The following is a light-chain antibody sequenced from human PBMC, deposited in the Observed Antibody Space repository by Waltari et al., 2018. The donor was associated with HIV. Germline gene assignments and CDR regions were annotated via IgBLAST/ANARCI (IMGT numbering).Light chain of an antibody. V-gene: IGLV1-44*01. CDR1: NSNIGSST. CDR2: RNN. CDR3: ATWDDSLHGPV. Sequence: QSVVTQPPSASGTPGQRVTISCSGSNSNIGSSTVNWYLQLPGTAPKLLIYRNNPRASVVPDRFSGSKSGSSASLAISVLQSEDEADYYCATWDDSLHGPVFGGGTKLTVL. J-gene: IGLJ3*02.